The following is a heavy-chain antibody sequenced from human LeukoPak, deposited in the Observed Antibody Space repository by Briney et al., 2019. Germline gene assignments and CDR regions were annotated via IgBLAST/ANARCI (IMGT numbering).Heavy chain of an antibody. CDR1: GGSISSYY. D-gene: IGHD2-2*01. Sequence: SETLSLTCTVSGGSISSYYWSWIRQPPGKGLEWIGRIYTSGSTTYNTSLTSRVTMSVDTSKNNFSLKLSSVTAADTAVYYCARYRVVPAAINYFDYWGQGTLVTVSS. J-gene: IGHJ4*02. CDR3: ARYRVVPAAINYFDY. V-gene: IGHV4-4*07. CDR2: IYTSGST.